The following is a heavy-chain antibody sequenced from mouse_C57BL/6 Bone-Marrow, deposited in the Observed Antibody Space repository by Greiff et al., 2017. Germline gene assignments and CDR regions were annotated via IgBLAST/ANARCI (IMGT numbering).Heavy chain of an antibody. CDR3: AREKEDYYGSSFFDY. D-gene: IGHD1-1*01. V-gene: IGHV1-82*01. CDR2: IYPGDGDT. J-gene: IGHJ2*01. CDR1: GYAFSSSW. Sequence: QVQLKESGPELVKPGASVKISCKASGYAFSSSWMNWVKQRPGKGLEWIGRIYPGDGDTNYNGKFKGKATLTADKSSSTAYMQLSSLTSEDSAVYFCAREKEDYYGSSFFDYWGQGTTLTVSS.